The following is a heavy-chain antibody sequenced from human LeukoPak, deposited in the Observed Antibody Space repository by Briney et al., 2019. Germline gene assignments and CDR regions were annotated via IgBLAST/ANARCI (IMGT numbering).Heavy chain of an antibody. V-gene: IGHV1-2*02. D-gene: IGHD2/OR15-2a*01. CDR1: GYTFTGYY. CDR3: ARDPIVQAGYYYGMDV. CDR2: INPNSGGT. J-gene: IGHJ6*02. Sequence: GASLKVSCKASGYTFTGYYIHWVRQAPGQGLEWMGWINPNSGGTNYAQKFQGRVTMTRDTSISTAYMELSRLRSDDTAVYYCARDPIVQAGYYYGMDVWGQGTTVTVSS.